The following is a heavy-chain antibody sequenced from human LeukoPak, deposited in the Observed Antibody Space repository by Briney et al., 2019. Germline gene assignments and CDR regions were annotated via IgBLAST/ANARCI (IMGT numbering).Heavy chain of an antibody. D-gene: IGHD4-11*01. V-gene: IGHV4-4*07. CDR1: GDSINSYY. CDR2: IYTSGST. CDR3: ARGKNYSNYIYYYYYMDV. J-gene: IGHJ6*03. Sequence: SETLSLTCTVSGDSINSYYWSWIRQPAGKGLEWIGRIYTSGSTNYNPSLKSRVTMSVDTSKNQFSLKLSSVTAADTAVYYCARGKNYSNYIYYYYYMDVWGKGTTVTVSS.